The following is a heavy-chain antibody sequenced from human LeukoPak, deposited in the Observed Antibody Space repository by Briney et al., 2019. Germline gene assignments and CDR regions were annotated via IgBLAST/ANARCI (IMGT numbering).Heavy chain of an antibody. J-gene: IGHJ6*02. V-gene: IGHV1-18*01. CDR2: ISAYNGNT. Sequence: ASVKVSCKASGYTFTSYGISWVRQAPGQGLEWMGWISAYNGNTNYAQKLQGRVTMTTDTSTSTAYMELRSLRSDDTAVYYCARGGIAAAGLPIFYYYYGMDVWGQGTTVTVSS. CDR1: GYTFTSYG. D-gene: IGHD6-13*01. CDR3: ARGGIAAAGLPIFYYYYGMDV.